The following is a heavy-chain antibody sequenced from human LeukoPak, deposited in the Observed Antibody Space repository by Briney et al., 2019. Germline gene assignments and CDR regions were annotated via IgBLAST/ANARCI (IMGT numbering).Heavy chain of an antibody. V-gene: IGHV1-2*02. CDR2: INPNSGGT. Sequence: VASVKVSCKASGYTFTGYYMHWVRQAPGQGLEWMGWINPNSGGTNYAQKFQGKVTMTRDTSISTTYMELNRLRSDDTAVYYCARRVPAGIGTFDIWGQGTMVTVSS. J-gene: IGHJ3*02. CDR3: ARRVPAGIGTFDI. CDR1: GYTFTGYY. D-gene: IGHD2-2*02.